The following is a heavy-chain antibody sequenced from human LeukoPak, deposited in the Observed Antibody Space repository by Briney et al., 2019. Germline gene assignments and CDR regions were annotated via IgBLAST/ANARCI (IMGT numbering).Heavy chain of an antibody. V-gene: IGHV1-18*01. CDR3: ATPGDYYDSSGYCYFQH. D-gene: IGHD3-22*01. J-gene: IGHJ1*01. CDR2: ISAYNGNT. CDR1: GYTFTSYG. Sequence: ASVPVSCKASGYTFTSYGISWVRQAPGQGLEWMGWISAYNGNTNYAQKLHRRVTMTTDTSTSTAYMELRSLRSDDTAVYYCATPGDYYDSSGYCYFQHWGQGTLVTRFS.